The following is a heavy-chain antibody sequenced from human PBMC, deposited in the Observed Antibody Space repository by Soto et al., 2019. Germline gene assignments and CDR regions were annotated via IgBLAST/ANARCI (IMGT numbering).Heavy chain of an antibody. D-gene: IGHD5-18*01. CDR2: IYWDDDK. CDR1: GFSLSTRGVG. CDR3: AHRTYGYICYFAY. Sequence: QITLKESGPTLVKPTQTLTLTCTFSGFSLSTRGVGVGWFRQPPGRALEWLALIYWDDDKRYSPSLQNRLTVTRETSKTQVVLRMTHTDTVDTATYYCAHRTYGYICYFAYWGQGTLVTVSS. V-gene: IGHV2-5*02. J-gene: IGHJ4*02.